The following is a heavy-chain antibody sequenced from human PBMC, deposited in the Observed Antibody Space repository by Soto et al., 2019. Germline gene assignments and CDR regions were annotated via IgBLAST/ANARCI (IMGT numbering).Heavy chain of an antibody. V-gene: IGHV3-23*01. Sequence: GGSLRLSCVASGFTFSTCAMSWVRQAPLHGPAWLSGMSHAGGSIHYADSVKARVSVSRGNSKNILFLQMNTIRAEDTALYYCAKGPAVGHYDFWSCYYFDSWGQGSLVTVS. J-gene: IGHJ4*02. D-gene: IGHD3-3*01. CDR1: GFTFSTCA. CDR3: AKGPAVGHYDFWSCYYFDS. CDR2: MSHAGGSI.